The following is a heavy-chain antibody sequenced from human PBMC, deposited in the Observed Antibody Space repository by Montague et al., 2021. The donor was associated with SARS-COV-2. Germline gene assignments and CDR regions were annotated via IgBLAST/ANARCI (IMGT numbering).Heavy chain of an antibody. J-gene: IGHJ3*02. CDR3: ARTTTRMLYPENAFDI. CDR2: TYYRSKWYH. CDR1: GDSDSSNTAT. D-gene: IGHD2-15*01. V-gene: IGHV6-1*01. Sequence: CAISGDSDSSNTATWNWIRQSPSRGLEWLGGTYYRSKWYHDYAISLKSRITINPDTSKNQFSLQLSSVAPEDTAVFYCARTTTRMLYPENAFDIWGQGTMVTVSS.